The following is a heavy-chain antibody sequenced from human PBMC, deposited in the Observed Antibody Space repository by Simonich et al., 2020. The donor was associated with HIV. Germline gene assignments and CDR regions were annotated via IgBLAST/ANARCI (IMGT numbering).Heavy chain of an antibody. CDR1: GESFSSYY. V-gene: IGHV4-34*01. Sequence: QVHLQQWGAGLLKPSETLSLTCAVYGESFSSYYWTWIRQPPGKGLEWIGEINHSGSPNYNPSFGSRVTISIDTSKKQFSLKRRFVTAADTAVYYCARREGFWFDPWGQGALVLVSS. CDR2: INHSGSP. CDR3: ARREGFWFDP. J-gene: IGHJ5*02.